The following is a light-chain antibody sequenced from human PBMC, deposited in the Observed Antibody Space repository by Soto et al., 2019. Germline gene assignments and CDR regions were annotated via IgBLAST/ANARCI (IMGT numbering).Light chain of an antibody. V-gene: IGKV3-20*01. CDR1: QSVSSN. CDR2: DAS. CDR3: QKYDNSPIT. Sequence: LVLTQSPATLSLSPGDSATLSCRASQSVSSNLAWYQQKPGQAPRLLIFDASTRATGIPDRLSGSGSETDFTLTISRLEPEDFAVYYCQKYDNSPITCGQGTRLEIK. J-gene: IGKJ5*01.